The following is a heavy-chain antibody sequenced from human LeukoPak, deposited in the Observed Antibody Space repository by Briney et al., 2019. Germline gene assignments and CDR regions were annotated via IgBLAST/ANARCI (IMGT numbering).Heavy chain of an antibody. CDR2: ISPSGNSK. V-gene: IGHV3-21*01. Sequence: GGSLRLSCATSTFSFSSYTMNWVRQAPGKGLEWVSSISPSGNSKYHSDSVKGRFTISRDNAEKSLYMQMNGLRAEDTGVYYCVRDFLGESGAGGYWGQGTLVTVSS. D-gene: IGHD3-10*01. CDR1: TFSFSSYT. CDR3: VRDFLGESGAGGY. J-gene: IGHJ4*02.